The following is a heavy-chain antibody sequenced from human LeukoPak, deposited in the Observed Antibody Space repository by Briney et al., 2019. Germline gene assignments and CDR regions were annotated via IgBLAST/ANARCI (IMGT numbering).Heavy chain of an antibody. CDR2: IYTSGGT. Sequence: PSETLSLTCTVSGGSISSYYWSWIRQPAGKGLGWIGRIYTSGGTNYNPSLKSRVTMSVDTSKNQFSLKLTSVTAADTAVYYCARRGSDWYFDLWGRGTLVTVSS. D-gene: IGHD2-15*01. CDR3: ARRGSDWYFDL. J-gene: IGHJ2*01. CDR1: GGSISSYY. V-gene: IGHV4-4*07.